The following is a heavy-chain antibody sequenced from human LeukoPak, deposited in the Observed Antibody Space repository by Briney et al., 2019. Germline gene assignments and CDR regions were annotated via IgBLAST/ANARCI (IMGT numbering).Heavy chain of an antibody. V-gene: IGHV1-8*02. J-gene: IGHJ6*02. CDR1: GYTFTGYY. CDR3: ASGGPYCSSTSCRDV. D-gene: IGHD2-2*01. CDR2: MNPNSGNT. Sequence: ASVKVSCKASGYTFTGYYMHWVRQAPGQGLEWMGWMNPNSGNTGYAQKFQGRVTMTRNTSISTAYMELSSLRSEDTAVYYCASGGPYCSSTSCRDVWGQGTTVTVSS.